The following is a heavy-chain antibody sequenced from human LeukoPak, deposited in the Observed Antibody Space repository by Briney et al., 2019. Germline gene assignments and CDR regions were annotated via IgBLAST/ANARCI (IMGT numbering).Heavy chain of an antibody. CDR3: AKDGEYCSGIRCYTVLGY. V-gene: IGHV3-7*01. D-gene: IGHD2-2*02. Sequence: SXRXSCAXXGFTXSXXWMRWXXXAXXXGGXXVAXXKQDGSEKYYVDSVKGRFTISRDNAKNTLYLQMNSLRAEDTAVYYCAKDGEYCSGIRCYTVLGYWGQGTLVTVPS. CDR1: GFTXSXXW. CDR2: XKQDGSEK. J-gene: IGHJ4*02.